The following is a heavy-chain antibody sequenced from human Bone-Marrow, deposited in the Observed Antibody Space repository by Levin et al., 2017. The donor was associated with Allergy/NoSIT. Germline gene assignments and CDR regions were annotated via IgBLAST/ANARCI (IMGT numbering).Heavy chain of an antibody. CDR2: IYYSGST. CDR1: GDSINSGGYY. V-gene: IGHV4-31*03. Sequence: SETLSLTCSVSGDSINSGGYYWSWVRQHPGKGLEWIGYIYYSGSTFYNPSLKSRVTISVNTSKKQFFLRMCSVTVADTAVYFCACVIWGNVYSSPRLDFWGHGALVTVSS. J-gene: IGHJ4*01. D-gene: IGHD3-16*01. CDR3: ACVIWGNVYSSPRLDF.